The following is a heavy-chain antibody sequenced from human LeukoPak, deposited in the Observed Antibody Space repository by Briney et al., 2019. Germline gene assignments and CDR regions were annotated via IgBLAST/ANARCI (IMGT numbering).Heavy chain of an antibody. J-gene: IGHJ4*02. CDR2: ICYSGST. CDR1: GGSISSSSYY. D-gene: IGHD4-17*01. Sequence: SETLSLTCTVSGGSISSSSYYWGWIRQPPGKGLEWIGSICYSGSTYYNPSLKSRVTISVDTSKNQFSLKLSSVTAADTAVYYCARHPPDYGDYVGIDYWGQGTLVTVSS. V-gene: IGHV4-39*01. CDR3: ARHPPDYGDYVGIDY.